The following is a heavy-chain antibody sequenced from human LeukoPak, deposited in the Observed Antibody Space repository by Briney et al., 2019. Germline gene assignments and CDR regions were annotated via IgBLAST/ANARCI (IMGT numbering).Heavy chain of an antibody. CDR1: GGSISSYY. V-gene: IGHV4-4*07. Sequence: PSETLSLTCTVSGGSISSYYWSWIRQPAGKGLEWIGRIYTSGSTNYNPSLKSRVTMSVDTSKNQFPLKLSSVTAADTAVYYCAREVYADGNADYFDYWGQGTLVTVSS. D-gene: IGHD1-1*01. CDR2: IYTSGST. J-gene: IGHJ4*02. CDR3: AREVYADGNADYFDY.